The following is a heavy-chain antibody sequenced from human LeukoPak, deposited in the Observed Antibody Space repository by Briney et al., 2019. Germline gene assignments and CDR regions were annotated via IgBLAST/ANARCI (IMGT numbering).Heavy chain of an antibody. CDR1: GGSVSSYY. Sequence: ASETLSLTCSVSGGSVSSYYWSWIRQSPGKGLEWIGYIHNSGRSNYNPSLKSRVTGFVDTSKNQVSLRLSSVTAADTAVYYCARNGTISSESYFDYWGQGALVTVSS. CDR3: ARNGTISSESYFDY. CDR2: IHNSGRS. D-gene: IGHD1-14*01. J-gene: IGHJ4*02. V-gene: IGHV4-4*08.